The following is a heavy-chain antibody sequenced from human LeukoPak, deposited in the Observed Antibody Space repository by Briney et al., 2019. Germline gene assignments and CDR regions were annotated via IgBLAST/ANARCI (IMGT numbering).Heavy chain of an antibody. CDR2: IYHSGST. CDR1: GGSISSSNW. D-gene: IGHD2-2*01. CDR3: ARGRYCSSTSCPYAYFDH. V-gene: IGHV4-4*02. Sequence: PSGTLSLTCAVSGGSISSSNWWSWVRQPPGKGLEWIGEIYHSGSTNYNPSLKSRVTISVDTSKNQFSLKLSSVTAADTAVYYCARGRYCSSTSCPYAYFDHWGQGTLVTVSS. J-gene: IGHJ4*02.